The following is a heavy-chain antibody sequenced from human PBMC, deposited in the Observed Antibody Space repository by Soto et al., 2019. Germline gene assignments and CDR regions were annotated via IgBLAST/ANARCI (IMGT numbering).Heavy chain of an antibody. D-gene: IGHD6-13*01. CDR1: GYTFTSYD. CDR2: MNPNSGNT. V-gene: IGHV1-8*01. CDR3: ARERSAAGTGWFDP. J-gene: IGHJ5*02. Sequence: QVQLVQSGAEVKKPGASVKVSCKASGYTFTSYDINWVRQATGQGLEWMGWMNPNSGNTGYAQKFQGRVTMTRNTSIGTAYMELGSLRSEDTAVYYCARERSAAGTGWFDPWGQGTLVTVSS.